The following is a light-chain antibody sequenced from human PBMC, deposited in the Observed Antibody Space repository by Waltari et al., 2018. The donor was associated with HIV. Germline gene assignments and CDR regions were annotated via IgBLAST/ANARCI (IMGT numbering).Light chain of an antibody. CDR1: SSDVGGYNY. Sequence: SALTQPPSASGSPGQSVTISCTGTSSDVGGYNYVSWYQQLPARAPKLMLYDVTKRPSRVPDRFSCSKSGNTASLTVSGLQAEDEADYFCSSYSGSNTLVFGGGTKLTVL. V-gene: IGLV2-8*01. CDR3: SSYSGSNTLV. CDR2: DVT. J-gene: IGLJ2*01.